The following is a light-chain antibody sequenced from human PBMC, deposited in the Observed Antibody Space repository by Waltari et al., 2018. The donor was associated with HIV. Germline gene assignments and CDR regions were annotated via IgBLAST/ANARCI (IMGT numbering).Light chain of an antibody. V-gene: IGKV1-9*01. J-gene: IGKJ2*01. CDR3: QQFKSYPFT. CDR2: TAS. CDR1: EGISRF. Sequence: DIHLTQSPAYLSASVGDRVTLTSRASEGISRFLAWYQQEPGKAPKLLISTASTLQSGVPSRFSGSGSGTEFTLTVTSLQPEDFATYYCQQFKSYPFTFGQGTELGIK.